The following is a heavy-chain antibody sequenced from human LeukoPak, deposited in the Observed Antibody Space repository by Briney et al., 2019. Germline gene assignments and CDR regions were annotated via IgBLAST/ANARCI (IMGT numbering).Heavy chain of an antibody. V-gene: IGHV1-8*01. D-gene: IGHD3-10*01. Sequence: ASVNVSCKATGFTFTNYDINWVRQATGQGLEWMGWMNPINGNTGYAQKFQGRVTMTRDTSISTAYMELRSLTSEDTAVYYCVRDGEGVAISVNYWFAPWGQGTLVTVSS. J-gene: IGHJ5*02. CDR3: VRDGEGVAISVNYWFAP. CDR1: GFTFTNYD. CDR2: MNPINGNT.